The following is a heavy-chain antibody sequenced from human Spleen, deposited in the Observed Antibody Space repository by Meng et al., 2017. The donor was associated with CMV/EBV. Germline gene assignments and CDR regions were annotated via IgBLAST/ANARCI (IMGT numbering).Heavy chain of an antibody. CDR3: ASSASRFWERDSGYVMDV. J-gene: IGHJ6*02. V-gene: IGHV3-30*02. Sequence: GGSLRLSCAASGFTFSSYAMSWVRQAPGKGLEWVAFIRFDANNKYYPDSVHCRFIISRDNSKNTLYLQMNSLRAEDTAVYYCASSASRFWERDSGYVMDVWGQGTTVTVSS. D-gene: IGHD3-3*01. CDR2: IRFDANNK. CDR1: GFTFSSYA.